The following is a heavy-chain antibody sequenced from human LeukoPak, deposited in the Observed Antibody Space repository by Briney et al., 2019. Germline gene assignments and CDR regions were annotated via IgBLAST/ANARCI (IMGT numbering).Heavy chain of an antibody. V-gene: IGHV4-59*01. J-gene: IGHJ4*02. Sequence: SETLSLTCTVSGGSISSYYWSWIRLPPGKGLEWIGYIYYTGATYYNPSLKSRVTISLDTSRNQFSLKLSSVTAADAAVYYCARAGYSYGTGYYFDYWGQGALVTVSS. CDR2: IYYTGAT. D-gene: IGHD5-18*01. CDR1: GGSISSYY. CDR3: ARAGYSYGTGYYFDY.